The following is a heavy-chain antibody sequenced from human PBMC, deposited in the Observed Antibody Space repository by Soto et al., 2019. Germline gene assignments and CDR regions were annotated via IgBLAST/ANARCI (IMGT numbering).Heavy chain of an antibody. CDR1: GYTFTSFA. J-gene: IGHJ4*02. CDR2: INAGNGNT. CDR3: ARGSFDWFPYFDY. V-gene: IGHV1-3*01. Sequence: QVQLLQSGAEVKKPGASVKISCKASGYTFTSFAMHWVRQAPGQRPEWMGWINAGNGNTKYSQSFQGRITITGDTSATTTYMELRSLRSEDTAVYYCARGSFDWFPYFDYWAQGTLLTVSS. D-gene: IGHD3-9*01.